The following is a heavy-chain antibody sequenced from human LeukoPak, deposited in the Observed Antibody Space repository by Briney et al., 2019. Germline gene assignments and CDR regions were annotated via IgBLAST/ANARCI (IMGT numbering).Heavy chain of an antibody. CDR1: GFTFSSYW. D-gene: IGHD6-19*01. V-gene: IGHV3-7*01. CDR3: ASIMAGLRAPLYYFDY. Sequence: GGSLRLSCAASGFTFSSYWMSWVRQAPGKGLEWVANIKQDGGEKYYVDSVKGRFTISRDNAKNSLYLQMNSLRAEDTAVYYCASIMAGLRAPLYYFDYWGQGTLVTVSS. J-gene: IGHJ4*02. CDR2: IKQDGGEK.